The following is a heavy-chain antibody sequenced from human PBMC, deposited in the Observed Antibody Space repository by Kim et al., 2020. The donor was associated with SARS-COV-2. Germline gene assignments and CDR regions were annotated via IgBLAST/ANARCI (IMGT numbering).Heavy chain of an antibody. Sequence: SETLSLTCTVSGGSISSGGYYWSWIRQHPGKGLEWIGYIYYSGSTYYNPSLKSRVTISVDTSKNQFSLKLSSVTAADTAVYYCARRAYYYDSSGYSDWGQGTLVTVSS. CDR3: ARRAYYYDSSGYSD. J-gene: IGHJ4*02. CDR2: IYYSGST. V-gene: IGHV4-31*03. D-gene: IGHD3-22*01. CDR1: GGSISSGGYY.